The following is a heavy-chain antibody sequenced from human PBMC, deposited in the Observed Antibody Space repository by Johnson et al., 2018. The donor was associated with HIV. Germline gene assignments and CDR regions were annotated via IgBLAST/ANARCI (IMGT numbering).Heavy chain of an antibody. D-gene: IGHD2-15*01. Sequence: VQLVESGGGLVQPGGSLRLSCAASGFTFSSYDMHWVRQPTGKRLEWVSGIGTAGDTYYPGSVKGRFTISRENAKNSLYLQMNSLRAGDTAVYYCAKERGISGGFDFWGQGTRVTVSS. V-gene: IGHV3-13*01. J-gene: IGHJ3*01. CDR3: AKERGISGGFDF. CDR2: IGTAGDT. CDR1: GFTFSSYD.